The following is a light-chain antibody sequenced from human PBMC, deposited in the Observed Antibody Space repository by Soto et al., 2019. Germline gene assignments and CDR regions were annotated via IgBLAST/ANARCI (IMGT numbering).Light chain of an antibody. J-gene: IGLJ2*01. CDR1: NTDIGGHKF. CDR3: SSYTGTNNFVL. Sequence: QSVLTQPPSASGSPGQSVTISCTGTNTDIGGHKFVSWYQHHPGKAPKLIIYEVSERPSGVPDRFSGSKSGNAASLTVSGLQADDEAMYYCSSYTGTNNFVLFGGGTKVTVL. V-gene: IGLV2-8*01. CDR2: EVS.